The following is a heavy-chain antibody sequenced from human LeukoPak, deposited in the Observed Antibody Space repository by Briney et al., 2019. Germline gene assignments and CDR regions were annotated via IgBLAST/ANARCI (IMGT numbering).Heavy chain of an antibody. V-gene: IGHV1-2*02. CDR2: INPNSGGT. CDR3: APTQTGTIHAFDI. D-gene: IGHD1-1*01. Sequence: ASVKVSCKASGYTFTSYGISWVRQAPGQGLEWMGWINPNSGGTNYAQKFQGRVTMTRDTSISTAYMELSRLRSDDTAVYYCAPTQTGTIHAFDIWGQGTMVTVSS. J-gene: IGHJ3*02. CDR1: GYTFTSYG.